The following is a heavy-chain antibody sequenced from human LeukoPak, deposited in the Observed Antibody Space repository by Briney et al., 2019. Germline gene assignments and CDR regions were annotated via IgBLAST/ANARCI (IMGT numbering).Heavy chain of an antibody. J-gene: IGHJ4*02. CDR2: IYYSGST. V-gene: IGHV4-59*01. Sequence: SETLSLTCTVSGGSISSYYWSWIRQPPGKGLEWIGYIYYSGSTNHNPSLKSRVTISVDTSKNQFSLKLSSVTAADTAVYYCARSRGGYSYGYFDYWGQGTLVTVSS. CDR3: ARSRGGYSYGYFDY. D-gene: IGHD5-18*01. CDR1: GGSISSYY.